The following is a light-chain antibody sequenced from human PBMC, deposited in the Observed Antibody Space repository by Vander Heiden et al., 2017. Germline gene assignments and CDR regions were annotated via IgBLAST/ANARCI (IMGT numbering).Light chain of an antibody. Sequence: DIVITHSPPTLSLSPADTPTLSCRASQGVGNSLAWYQQKPGQAPRLLIHGASTRDTGIPARISGSGSGTEFTLTISSLQSEDFAVYFCQQYSSWPPLTFGGGTKVE. CDR2: GAS. CDR3: QQYSSWPPLT. CDR1: QGVGNS. J-gene: IGKJ4*01. V-gene: IGKV3-15*01.